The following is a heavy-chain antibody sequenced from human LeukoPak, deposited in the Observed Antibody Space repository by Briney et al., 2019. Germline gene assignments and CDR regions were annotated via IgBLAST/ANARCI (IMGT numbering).Heavy chain of an antibody. CDR2: IAYDGSKK. V-gene: IGHV3-30*18. Sequence: PGGSLRLSCAASGFILSNYGMHWVRQAPGKGLEWVAAIAYDGSKKDYGDTVKGRFTISRDNSKNTLYLQMNSLRAEDTAVYYCAKDKGPLDSPNHSFDLWGRGTLVSVSS. J-gene: IGHJ2*01. CDR1: GFILSNYG. D-gene: IGHD1-14*01. CDR3: AKDKGPLDSPNHSFDL.